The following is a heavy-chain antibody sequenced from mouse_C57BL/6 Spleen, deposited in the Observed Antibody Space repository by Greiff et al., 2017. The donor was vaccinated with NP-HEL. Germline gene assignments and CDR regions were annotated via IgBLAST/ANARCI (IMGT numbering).Heavy chain of an antibody. D-gene: IGHD4-1*01. J-gene: IGHJ2*01. V-gene: IGHV1-54*01. CDR1: GYAFTNYL. CDR2: INPGSGGT. Sequence: VQLQQSGAELVRPGTSVKVSCKASGYAFTNYLIEWVKQRPGQGLEWIGVINPGSGGTNYNEKFKGKATLTADKASSTAYMQLSSLTSEDSAVLFCARGTGTGVDYWGQGTTLTVSS. CDR3: ARGTGTGVDY.